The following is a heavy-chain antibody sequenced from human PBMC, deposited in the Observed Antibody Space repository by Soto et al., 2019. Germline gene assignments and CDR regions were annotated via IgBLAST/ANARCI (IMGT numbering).Heavy chain of an antibody. Sequence: PGGSLRLFCAAPGFTFSNHTMNWVPQAPGKGLEWVASISSRSSYIYYADSMKGRFTVSRDNSKNSLYLQMNSLRVDDTAVYYCARSKGQQLSTFDYWGQGTQVTVSS. D-gene: IGHD6-13*01. CDR1: GFTFSNHT. CDR2: ISSRSSYI. J-gene: IGHJ4*02. V-gene: IGHV3-21*01. CDR3: ARSKGQQLSTFDY.